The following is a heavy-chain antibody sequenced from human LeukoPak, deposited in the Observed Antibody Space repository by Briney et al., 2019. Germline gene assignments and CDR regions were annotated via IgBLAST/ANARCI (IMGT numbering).Heavy chain of an antibody. CDR1: GDSVSSNSAA. D-gene: IGHD6-13*01. Sequence: SQTLSLTCATSGDSVSSNSAAWNWIRQSPSRGLEWLGRAYYRSKWYNDYAVSVKSRITINPDTSKNQFSLQLNSVTPEDTAVYYCARDYSSSWYVAFDIWGQGTMVTVSS. J-gene: IGHJ3*02. CDR3: ARDYSSSWYVAFDI. CDR2: AYYRSKWYN. V-gene: IGHV6-1*01.